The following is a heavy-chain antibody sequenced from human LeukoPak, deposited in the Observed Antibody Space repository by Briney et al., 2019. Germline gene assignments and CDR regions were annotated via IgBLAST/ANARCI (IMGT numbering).Heavy chain of an antibody. J-gene: IGHJ6*03. D-gene: IGHD3-16*01. CDR3: ARVKDPGGYYYYYYMDI. V-gene: IGHV4-39*07. CDR2: TYYRGTT. Sequence: PSETLSLTCTVSGGSISSSSYYWGWIRQPPGKGLEWIGSTYYRGTTYHNPSLKSRVTISVDTSKNQFSLKVSSVTAADTAVYYCARVKDPGGYYYYYYMDIWGKGNTVTVSS. CDR1: GGSISSSSYY.